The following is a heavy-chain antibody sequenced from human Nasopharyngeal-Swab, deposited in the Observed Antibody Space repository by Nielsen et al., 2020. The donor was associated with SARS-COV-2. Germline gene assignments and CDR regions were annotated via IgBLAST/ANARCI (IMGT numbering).Heavy chain of an antibody. Sequence: SLRLSCAASGFTFDDYAMHWVRHAPGKGLEWVSGISWNSGSIGYADSVKGRFTISRDNAKNSLYLQMNSLRAEDTALYYCAKAYSSGWSVVWFDPWGQGTLVTVSS. CDR2: ISWNSGSI. V-gene: IGHV3-9*01. J-gene: IGHJ5*02. CDR1: GFTFDDYA. CDR3: AKAYSSGWSVVWFDP. D-gene: IGHD6-19*01.